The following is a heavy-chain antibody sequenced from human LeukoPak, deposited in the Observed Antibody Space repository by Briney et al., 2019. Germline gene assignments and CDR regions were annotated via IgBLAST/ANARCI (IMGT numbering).Heavy chain of an antibody. CDR1: GGTFSSYA. Sequence: SEKVSCKASGGTFSSYAISWVRQAPGQGLEWMGGIIPIFGTANYAQKFQGRVTITADESTSTAYMELSSLRSEDTAVYYCASGDIVVVPAASGYYYYGMDVWGQGTTVTVSS. CDR2: IIPIFGTA. D-gene: IGHD2-2*01. J-gene: IGHJ6*02. V-gene: IGHV1-69*13. CDR3: ASGDIVVVPAASGYYYYGMDV.